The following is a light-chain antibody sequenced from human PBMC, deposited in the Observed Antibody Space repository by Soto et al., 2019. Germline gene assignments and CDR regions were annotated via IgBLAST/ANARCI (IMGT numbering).Light chain of an antibody. CDR3: QYYMASGT. CDR1: QSVDTTF. J-gene: IGKJ1*01. V-gene: IGKV3-20*01. CDR2: GAS. Sequence: EIVLTQSPGSLSLSPGQRATLSCRASQSVDTTFFAWYQKKPGQAPRLLIYGASKRATGIPDRFSGSGSGTESTLIISRVEPDDLAVYYCQYYMASGTFGQGTKVEIK.